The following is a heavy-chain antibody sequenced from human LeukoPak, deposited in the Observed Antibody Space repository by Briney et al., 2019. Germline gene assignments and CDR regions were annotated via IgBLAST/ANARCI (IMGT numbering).Heavy chain of an antibody. Sequence: SGGSLRLSCAASGFTFSSYGMHWVRQAPGKGLEWVAVISYDGSNKYYADSVKGRFTISRDNSKNTLYLQMNSLRAEDTAVYYCAKDKLVFRYGYYYGMDVWGQGTTVTVSS. CDR1: GFTFSSYG. D-gene: IGHD5-18*01. J-gene: IGHJ6*02. V-gene: IGHV3-30*18. CDR3: AKDKLVFRYGYYYGMDV. CDR2: ISYDGSNK.